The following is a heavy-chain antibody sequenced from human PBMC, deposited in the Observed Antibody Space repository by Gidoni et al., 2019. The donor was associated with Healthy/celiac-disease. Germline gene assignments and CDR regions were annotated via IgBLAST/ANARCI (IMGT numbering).Heavy chain of an antibody. CDR1: GYSISSGYY. Sequence: QVQLQESGPGLVKPSETLSLTCTVSGYSISSGYYWGWIRQPPGKGLEWIGSIYHSGSTYYNPSLKSRVTISVDTSKNQFSLKLSSVTAADTAVYYCARDQGGYYELDYWGQGTLVTVSS. V-gene: IGHV4-38-2*02. CDR3: ARDQGGYYELDY. J-gene: IGHJ4*02. D-gene: IGHD3-22*01. CDR2: IYHSGST.